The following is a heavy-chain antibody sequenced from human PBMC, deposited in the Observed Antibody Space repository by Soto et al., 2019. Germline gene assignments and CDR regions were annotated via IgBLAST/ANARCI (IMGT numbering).Heavy chain of an antibody. J-gene: IGHJ3*01. CDR2: INAGNGNT. CDR3: AKDRVVAATWGAFDF. CDR1: GYTFTSYA. V-gene: IGHV1-3*01. Sequence: EASVKVSCKASGYTFTSYAMHWVRQAPGQRLEWMGWINAGNGNTKYSQKFQGRVTITRDTSASTAYMELSSLTSEDTAVYYCAKDRVVAATWGAFDFWGQGTMVTVSS. D-gene: IGHD2-15*01.